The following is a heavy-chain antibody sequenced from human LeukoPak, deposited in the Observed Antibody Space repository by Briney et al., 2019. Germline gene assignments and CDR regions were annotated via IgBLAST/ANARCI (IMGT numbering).Heavy chain of an antibody. D-gene: IGHD6-13*01. CDR1: GGSISSGSYY. CDR3: ARPRHGYSSSWDYFDY. Sequence: PSETLSLTCTVSGGSISSGSYYWSWIRQPAGKGLEWIGRIYTSGSTNYNPSLKSRVTISVDTSKNQFSLKLSSVTAADTAVYYCARPRHGYSSSWDYFDYWGQGTLVTVSS. CDR2: IYTSGST. V-gene: IGHV4-61*02. J-gene: IGHJ4*02.